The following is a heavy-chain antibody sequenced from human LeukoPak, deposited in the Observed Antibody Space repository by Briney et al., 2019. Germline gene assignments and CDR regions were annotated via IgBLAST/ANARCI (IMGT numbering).Heavy chain of an antibody. CDR1: GFTVSSNY. V-gene: IGHV3-53*01. D-gene: IGHD5-12*01. CDR2: IYSGGST. CDR3: ARAGVGYSGYDSPFQFDY. Sequence: GGSLRLSCAASGFTVSSNYMSWDRQAPGKGLEWVSVIYSGGSTYYADSVKGQFTISRDNSKNTLYLQMNSLRAEDTAVYYCARAGVGYSGYDSPFQFDYWGQGTLVTVSS. J-gene: IGHJ4*02.